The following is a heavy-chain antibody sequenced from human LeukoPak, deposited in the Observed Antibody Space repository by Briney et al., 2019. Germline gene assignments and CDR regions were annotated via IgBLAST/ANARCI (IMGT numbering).Heavy chain of an antibody. V-gene: IGHV3-53*01. CDR1: GFTVSNNY. CDR3: ADASGSLRDY. D-gene: IGHD1-26*01. J-gene: IGHJ4*02. CDR2: IYGGGST. Sequence: GGSLRLSCAASGFTVSNNYMSWVRQVPGKGLEWVSVIYGGGSTYYADSVKGRFTISRDNSKNTLYLQMNSLRAEDTAVYYCADASGSLRDYWGQGTLVTVSS.